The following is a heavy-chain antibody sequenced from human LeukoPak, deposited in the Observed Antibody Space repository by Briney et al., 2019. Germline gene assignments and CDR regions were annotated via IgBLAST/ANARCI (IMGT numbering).Heavy chain of an antibody. CDR3: ASPKAVAAAGTLPRFDY. V-gene: IGHV3-23*01. J-gene: IGHJ4*02. CDR1: GFTFSSYA. D-gene: IGHD6-13*01. Sequence: PGGSLRLSCAASGFTFSSYAMSWVRQAPGKGLEWVSAISGSGGSTYYADPVKGRFTISRDNSKNTLYLQMNSLRAEDTAVYYCASPKAVAAAGTLPRFDYWGQGTLVTVSS. CDR2: ISGSGGST.